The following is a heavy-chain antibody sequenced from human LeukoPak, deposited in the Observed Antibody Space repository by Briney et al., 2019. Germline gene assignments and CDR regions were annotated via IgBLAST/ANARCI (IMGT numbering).Heavy chain of an antibody. CDR3: ARDSGDSSGYYDAFDI. Sequence: GGSLRLSCAASGFTFSSYSMNWVRQAPGKGLEWVSSISSSSSYIYYADSVKGRLTISRDNAKNSLYLQMNSLRAEDTAVYYCARDSGDSSGYYDAFDIWGQGTMVTVSS. J-gene: IGHJ3*02. CDR1: GFTFSSYS. V-gene: IGHV3-21*01. D-gene: IGHD3-22*01. CDR2: ISSSSSYI.